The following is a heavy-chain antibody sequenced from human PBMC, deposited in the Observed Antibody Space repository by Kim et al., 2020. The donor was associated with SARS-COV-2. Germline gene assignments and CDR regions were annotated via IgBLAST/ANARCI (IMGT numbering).Heavy chain of an antibody. Sequence: GGSLRRSCEASGFTFSSYAMSWVRQPPGKGLEWVSGIRGSGSSTYYADSVKGRFTVSRDNSKNTLYLQMNSLRAEDTAVYYCAKDSSSGEGDYFDYWGQGTLVTVSS. J-gene: IGHJ4*02. D-gene: IGHD6-13*01. CDR3: AKDSSSGEGDYFDY. CDR2: IRGSGSST. CDR1: GFTFSSYA. V-gene: IGHV3-23*01.